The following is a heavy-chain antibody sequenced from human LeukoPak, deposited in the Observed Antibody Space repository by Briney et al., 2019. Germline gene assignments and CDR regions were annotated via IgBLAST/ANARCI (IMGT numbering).Heavy chain of an antibody. J-gene: IGHJ4*02. V-gene: IGHV1-46*01. CDR1: GGTFSSYA. Sequence: ASVKVSCKASGGTFSSYAISWVRQAPGQGLEWMGVIYPRDGSTSYAQKFQGRVTVTRDTSTSTVHMELSGLRSEDTAVYYCARDQEGFDYWGQGTLVTVSS. CDR2: IYPRDGST. CDR3: ARDQEGFDY.